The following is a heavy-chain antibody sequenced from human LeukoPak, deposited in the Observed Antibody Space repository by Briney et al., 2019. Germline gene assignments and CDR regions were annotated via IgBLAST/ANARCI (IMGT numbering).Heavy chain of an antibody. V-gene: IGHV3-23*01. Sequence: PGGSLRLSCAASGFTFGDYAMNWVRQAPGKGLEWVSHVGGDDATFYTDSVKGRFTVSRDNSKNTLSLQMNNLRVEDTAIYYCAKPSDPVRGWYFDLWGRGTLVTVSS. CDR2: VGGDDAT. D-gene: IGHD3-10*02. CDR1: GFTFGDYA. CDR3: AKPSDPVRGWYFDL. J-gene: IGHJ2*01.